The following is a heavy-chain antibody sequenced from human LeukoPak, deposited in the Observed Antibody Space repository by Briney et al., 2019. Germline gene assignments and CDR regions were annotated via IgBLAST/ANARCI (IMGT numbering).Heavy chain of an antibody. CDR1: GGSISTYY. CDR3: ARDLEGIDSRSWYSYYYMDV. Sequence: SETLSLTCTVSGGSISTYYWSWIRQPAGKGLEWVGRISTSDSTNYNPSLKSRVTMSVDTSKNQFSLKLTSVTAADTAVYYRARDLEGIDSRSWYSYYYMDVWGKGTTVTVSS. D-gene: IGHD6-13*01. J-gene: IGHJ6*03. CDR2: ISTSDST. V-gene: IGHV4-4*07.